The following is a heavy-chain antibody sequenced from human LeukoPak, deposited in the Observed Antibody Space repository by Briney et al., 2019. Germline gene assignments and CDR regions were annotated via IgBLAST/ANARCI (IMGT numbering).Heavy chain of an antibody. J-gene: IGHJ5*02. CDR2: ISGSGGST. D-gene: IGHD3-3*01. Sequence: PGGSLRLSCAASGFTFDDYAMSWVRQAPGKGLEWVSAISGSGGSTYYADCVKGRFTISRDNSKNPLYLQMNSLRAEDTAVYYCAKDERYYDFWSGPPGWFDPWGQGTLVTVSS. CDR3: AKDERYYDFWSGPPGWFDP. V-gene: IGHV3-23*01. CDR1: GFTFDDYA.